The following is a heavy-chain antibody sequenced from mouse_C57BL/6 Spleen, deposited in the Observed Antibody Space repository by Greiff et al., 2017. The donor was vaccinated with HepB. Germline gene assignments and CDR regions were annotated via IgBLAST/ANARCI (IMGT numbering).Heavy chain of an antibody. CDR2: IDPSDSYT. D-gene: IGHD2-2*01. Sequence: VQLQQSGAELVMPGASVKLSCKASGYTFTSYWMHWVKQRPGQGLEWIGEIDPSDSYTNYNQKFKGKSTLTVDKSSSTAYMQLSSLTSEDSAVYYCARRGIGYDGDFDYWGQGTTLTVSS. V-gene: IGHV1-69*01. J-gene: IGHJ2*01. CDR3: ARRGIGYDGDFDY. CDR1: GYTFTSYW.